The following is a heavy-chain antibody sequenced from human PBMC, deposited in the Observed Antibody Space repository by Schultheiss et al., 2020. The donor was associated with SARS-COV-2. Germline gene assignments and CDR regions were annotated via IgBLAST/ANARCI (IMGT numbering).Heavy chain of an antibody. CDR2: TVGSGGST. J-gene: IGHJ4*02. Sequence: GGSLRLSCAASGFTFSSYAMSWVRQAPGKGLEWVSATVGSGGSTYYADSVKGRFTISRDNSKNTLYLQMNSLRAEDTAVYYCAKGYYYDSSGYHFDYWGQGTLVTVSS. D-gene: IGHD3-22*01. V-gene: IGHV3-23*01. CDR1: GFTFSSYA. CDR3: AKGYYYDSSGYHFDY.